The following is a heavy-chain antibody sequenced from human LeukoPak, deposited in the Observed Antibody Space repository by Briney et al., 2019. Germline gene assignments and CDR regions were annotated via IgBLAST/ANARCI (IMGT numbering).Heavy chain of an antibody. Sequence: GGSLRLSCAASGFTFSNAWMSWVRQAPGKGLEWVGRIKSKTDGGTTDYAAPVKGRFTISRDDSKNTLYLQMNSLKTEDTAVYYCTTHSLLFDGRREAGAADYWGQGTLVAVSS. J-gene: IGHJ4*02. CDR3: TTHSLLFDGRREAGAADY. CDR1: GFTFSNAW. CDR2: IKSKTDGGTT. V-gene: IGHV3-15*01. D-gene: IGHD3-10*02.